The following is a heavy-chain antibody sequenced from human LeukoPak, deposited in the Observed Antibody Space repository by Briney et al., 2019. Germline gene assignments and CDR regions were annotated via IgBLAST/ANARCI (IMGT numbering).Heavy chain of an antibody. CDR2: ISAYNGNT. V-gene: IGHV1-18*01. CDR3: ARSYGSSGWYPPLL. J-gene: IGHJ4*02. CDR1: GYTFTSYG. D-gene: IGHD6-19*01. Sequence: GASVKVSCKASGYTFTSYGISWVRQAPGQGLEWMGWISAYNGNTNYAQKLQGRVTITADKSTSTAYMELSSLRSEDTAVYYCARSYGSSGWYPPLLWGQGTLVTVSS.